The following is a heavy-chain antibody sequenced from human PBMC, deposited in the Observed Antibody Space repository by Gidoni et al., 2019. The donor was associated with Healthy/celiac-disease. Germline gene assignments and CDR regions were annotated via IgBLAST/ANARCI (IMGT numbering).Heavy chain of an antibody. CDR3: ARPTTDYGDYISFDY. D-gene: IGHD4-17*01. J-gene: IGHJ4*02. CDR1: GSSFTSYW. CDR2: IYPGDSDT. Sequence: EVQLVQSGAEVKKPGESLKISCKGSGSSFTSYWIGWVRQMPGKGLEWMGIIYPGDSDTRYSPSFQGQVTISADKSISTAYLQWSSLKASDTAMYYCARPTTDYGDYISFDYWGQGTLVTVSS. V-gene: IGHV5-51*01.